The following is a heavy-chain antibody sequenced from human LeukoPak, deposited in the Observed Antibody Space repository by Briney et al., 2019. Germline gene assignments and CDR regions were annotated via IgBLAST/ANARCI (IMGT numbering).Heavy chain of an antibody. Sequence: PSETLSLTCGVSGGSLSFYYWSWIRQSPRKGLEWIAEISQNGDSNYNMSLKSRVTISLDKSKNQVSLKLNSVTAADTAVYYCARHRCSGGSCYPMNWFDPWGQGTLVTVSS. D-gene: IGHD2-15*01. CDR2: ISQNGDS. CDR3: ARHRCSGGSCYPMNWFDP. CDR1: GGSLSFYY. V-gene: IGHV4-34*01. J-gene: IGHJ5*02.